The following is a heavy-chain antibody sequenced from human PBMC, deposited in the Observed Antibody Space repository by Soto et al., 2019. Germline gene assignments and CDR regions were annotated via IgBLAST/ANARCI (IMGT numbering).Heavy chain of an antibody. D-gene: IGHD3-3*01. J-gene: IGHJ3*02. CDR3: AKEISVRTPSDALGI. V-gene: IGHV3-23*01. CDR2: ISGNGSST. CDR1: GFTFSTYA. Sequence: EVQLLESGGRLVQPGVSLRLSCAASGFTFSTYAMSWVRQAPGKGLEWVSVISGNGSSTYYAESVKGRITISGDNSNNTLYVQMNSLRAEDTASYYCAKEISVRTPSDALGIWGQGTMVTVSS.